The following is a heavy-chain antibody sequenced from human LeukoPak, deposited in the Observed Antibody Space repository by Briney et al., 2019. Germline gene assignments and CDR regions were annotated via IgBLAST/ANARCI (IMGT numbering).Heavy chain of an antibody. V-gene: IGHV3-30*01. Sequence: GGSLRLSCAASGFTFSNHAMHWVRQAPGKGLEWVAVISYDGSNEYYADSVRGRFTISRDNSKNTLYLQMNSLRAEDTAVYYCARAGAFYYYYMDVWGKGTTVTVS. J-gene: IGHJ6*03. D-gene: IGHD1-1*01. CDR2: ISYDGSNE. CDR1: GFTFSNHA. CDR3: ARAGAFYYYYMDV.